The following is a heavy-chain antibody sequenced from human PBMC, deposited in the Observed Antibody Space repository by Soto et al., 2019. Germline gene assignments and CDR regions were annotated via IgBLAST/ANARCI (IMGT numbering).Heavy chain of an antibody. CDR2: IYYSGST. CDR3: ARWVNWFDP. CDR1: GGSISSYY. Sequence: SETLSLICTVSGGSISSYYWSWIRQPPGKGLEWIGYIYYSGSTNYNPSLKSRVTISVDTSKNQFSLKLSSVTAADTAVYYCARWVNWFDPWGQGTLVTVSS. J-gene: IGHJ5*02. V-gene: IGHV4-59*01.